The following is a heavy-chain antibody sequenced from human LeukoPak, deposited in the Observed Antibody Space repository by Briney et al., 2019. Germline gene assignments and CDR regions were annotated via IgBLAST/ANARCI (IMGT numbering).Heavy chain of an antibody. CDR2: ISYDGSYK. J-gene: IGHJ4*02. V-gene: IGHV3-30*18. CDR1: GFTFSTYG. D-gene: IGHD4-17*01. CDR3: AKDYDYGDYAVDY. Sequence: GGSLRLSCAASGFTFSTYGMHWVRQAPGKGLEWVAFISYDGSYKYYADSVKGRFTISRDSSKNTLYLQMSSLRAEDTAVYYCAKDYDYGDYAVDYWGQGTLVAVSS.